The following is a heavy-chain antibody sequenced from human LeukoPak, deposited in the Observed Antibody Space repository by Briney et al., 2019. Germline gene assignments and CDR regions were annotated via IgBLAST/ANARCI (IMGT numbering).Heavy chain of an antibody. J-gene: IGHJ4*02. CDR2: ISWNSGSI. V-gene: IGHV3-9*01. Sequence: PGRSLRLSCAASGFTFDDYAMHWVRQAPGKGLEWVSGISWNSGSIGYADSVKGRFTISRDNAKNSLYLQMNSLRAEDTAVYYCARERNSYFDYWGQGTLVTVSS. CDR3: ARERNSYFDY. D-gene: IGHD2/OR15-2a*01. CDR1: GFTFDDYA.